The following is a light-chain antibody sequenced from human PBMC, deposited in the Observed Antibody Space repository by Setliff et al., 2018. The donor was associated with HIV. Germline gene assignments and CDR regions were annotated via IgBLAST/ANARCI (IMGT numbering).Light chain of an antibody. Sequence: QSVLTQPASVSGSPGQSTTISCSGTSSDVGGYNYVSWYQQHPGKAPKLIIYDVTYRPSGVSNRFSGSKSGNTASLPISGLQAEDEADYYCCSYRTNITGVFGGGTQLTVL. CDR2: DVT. J-gene: IGLJ3*02. V-gene: IGLV2-14*03. CDR3: CSYRTNITGV. CDR1: SSDVGGYNY.